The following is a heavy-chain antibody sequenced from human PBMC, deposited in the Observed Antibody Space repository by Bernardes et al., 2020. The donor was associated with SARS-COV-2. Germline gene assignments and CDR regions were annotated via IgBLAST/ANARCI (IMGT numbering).Heavy chain of an antibody. Sequence: SNTLQVTCSFCGGSMRSYYWSWMRKRPGKELEWIAYIYYSGSTDYNPSLKSRVTISIDPSKNQFSLKLSSVTAADTAMYYCARLRADSLGGGFDSWGQGTLVTVSS. D-gene: IGHD1-26*01. V-gene: IGHV4-59*08. CDR2: IYYSGST. CDR1: GGSMRSYY. CDR3: ARLRADSLGGGFDS. J-gene: IGHJ4*02.